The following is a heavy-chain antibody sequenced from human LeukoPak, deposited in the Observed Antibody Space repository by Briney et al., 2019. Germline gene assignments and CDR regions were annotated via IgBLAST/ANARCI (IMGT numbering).Heavy chain of an antibody. Sequence: VGSLRLSCAASGFTFSSYAMSWVRQAPGKGLEWVSGITGSGGGTYYADSVKGRFTISRDSSSSTLFLQMKSLRAEDTATYYCAKEVAAGRKGIDYWGQGILVTVSS. CDR3: AKEVAAGRKGIDY. V-gene: IGHV3-23*01. CDR2: ITGSGGGT. J-gene: IGHJ4*02. D-gene: IGHD6-6*01. CDR1: GFTFSSYA.